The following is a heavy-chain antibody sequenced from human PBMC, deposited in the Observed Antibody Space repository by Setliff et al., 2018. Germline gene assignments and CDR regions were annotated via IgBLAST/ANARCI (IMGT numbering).Heavy chain of an antibody. D-gene: IGHD1-7*01. CDR1: GFTFTDYA. CDR3: AKPRVELRWGFES. V-gene: IGHV3-23*03. Sequence: GGSLRLSCAASGFTFTDYAMSWVRQAPGKGLEWVSTIYSGDRSTFYTDSVKGRFIIYRDSSKNTLYMQMNSLGAEDTAVYYCAKPRVELRWGFESWGQGTLVTVSS. J-gene: IGHJ4*02. CDR2: IYSGDRST.